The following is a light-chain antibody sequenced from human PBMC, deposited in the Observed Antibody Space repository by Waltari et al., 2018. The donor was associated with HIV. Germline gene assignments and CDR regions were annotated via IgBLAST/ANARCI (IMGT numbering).Light chain of an antibody. J-gene: IGKJ2*01. CDR2: GAS. Sequence: EIVMTQSPATLSVSPGERPTLSCRASQSIGSRLAWYQQKPGQAPRLLIYGASTRATGIPARISGSGSGTDFTLTISSLQSEDVAVYYCQQYNSWPPYTFGQGTKLEIK. CDR1: QSIGSR. CDR3: QQYNSWPPYT. V-gene: IGKV3-15*01.